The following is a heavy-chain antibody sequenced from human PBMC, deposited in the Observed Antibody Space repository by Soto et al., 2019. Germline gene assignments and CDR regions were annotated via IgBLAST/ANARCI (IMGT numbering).Heavy chain of an antibody. CDR3: TSRYLEHCFSSGCSAPYAY. D-gene: IGHD1-20*01. CDR1: GSSFSTHH. V-gene: IGHV1-8*01. Sequence: ASVKVSCKASGSSFSTHHISWLRQATGQGLEWMGWMSPSIGDSGFAHNFMGRVTMTRDTSTNTVYMELASLRSDDTAVYYCTSRYLEHCFSSGCSAPYAYWGQGALVTVSS. J-gene: IGHJ4*02. CDR2: MSPSIGDS.